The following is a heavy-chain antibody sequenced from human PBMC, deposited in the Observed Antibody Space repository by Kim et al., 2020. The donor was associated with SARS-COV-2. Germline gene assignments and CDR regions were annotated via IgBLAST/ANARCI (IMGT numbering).Heavy chain of an antibody. CDR2: IWYDGSNK. Sequence: GGSLRLSCEASEFTFNNYGMHWVRQPPGKGLEWVAVIWYDGSNKFYADSVKVRFTISRDNSKNTLYLQMNSLRAEDTAVYYCARAPATLMGTNRYFNLWGRGPLVTVSS. D-gene: IGHD6-25*01. CDR1: EFTFNNYG. CDR3: ARAPATLMGTNRYFNL. V-gene: IGHV3-33*08. J-gene: IGHJ2*01.